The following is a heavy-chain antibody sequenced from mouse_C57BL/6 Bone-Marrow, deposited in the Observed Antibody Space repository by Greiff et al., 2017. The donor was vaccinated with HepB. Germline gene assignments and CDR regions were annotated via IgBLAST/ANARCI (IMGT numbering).Heavy chain of an antibody. D-gene: IGHD2-3*01. CDR3: AREGDGYYRY. CDR2: IYPGSGNT. Sequence: QVQLQQSGAELVRPGASVKLSCKASGYTFTDYYINWVKQRPGQGLEWIARIYPGSGNTYYNEKFKGKATLTAEKSSSTAYMQLSSLTSEDSAVYFCAREGDGYYRYWGQGTTLTVSS. V-gene: IGHV1-76*01. J-gene: IGHJ2*01. CDR1: GYTFTDYY.